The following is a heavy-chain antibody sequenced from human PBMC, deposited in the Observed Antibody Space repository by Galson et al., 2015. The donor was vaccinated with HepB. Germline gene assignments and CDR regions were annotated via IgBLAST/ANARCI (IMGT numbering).Heavy chain of an antibody. CDR3: ARDAYSRGPRGDY. Sequence: SLRLSCAASGFTFSSYSMNWVRQAPGKGLEWVSSISSSSTYIYYADSVKGRFTISRDNAKNSLYLQMNSLRDEDTAVYYCARDAYSRGPRGDYWGQGTLVTVSS. J-gene: IGHJ4*02. D-gene: IGHD2-21*01. V-gene: IGHV3-21*01. CDR2: ISSSSTYI. CDR1: GFTFSSYS.